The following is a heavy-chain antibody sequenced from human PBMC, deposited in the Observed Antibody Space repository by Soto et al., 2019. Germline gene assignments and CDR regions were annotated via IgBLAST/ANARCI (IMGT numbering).Heavy chain of an antibody. D-gene: IGHD4-17*01. Sequence: GGSLRLSCAASGFTFSSYAMNWVRQAPGKGLEWVSAISGSGGSTYYADSVKGRFTISRDNSKNTLYLQMNSLRAEDTAVYYCANHYGDSYYYYYYMDVWGKGTTVTVSS. J-gene: IGHJ6*03. CDR2: ISGSGGST. CDR3: ANHYGDSYYYYYYMDV. CDR1: GFTFSSYA. V-gene: IGHV3-23*01.